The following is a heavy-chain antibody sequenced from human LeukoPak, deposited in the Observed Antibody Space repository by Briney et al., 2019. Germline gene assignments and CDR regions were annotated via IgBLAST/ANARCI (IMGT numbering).Heavy chain of an antibody. CDR2: ISGGDTST. Sequence: PGGSLRLSCAASGFIFGSYAMNWVRQAPGKGLECVRSISGGDTSTFYADSVKGRFTISRDNSKNTLYLKMNNLRAEDTAVYYCAKNLNGGNTHSDYWGQGTLVTVSS. J-gene: IGHJ4*02. CDR3: AKNLNGGNTHSDY. D-gene: IGHD4-23*01. V-gene: IGHV3-23*01. CDR1: GFIFGSYA.